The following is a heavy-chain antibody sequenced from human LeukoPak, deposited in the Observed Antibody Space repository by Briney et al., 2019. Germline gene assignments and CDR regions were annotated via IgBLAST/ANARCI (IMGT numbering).Heavy chain of an antibody. CDR2: IYYAGDT. CDR1: GGPVSSSSYY. D-gene: IGHD2-21*02. V-gene: IGHV4-39*07. J-gene: IGHJ3*02. Sequence: NPSETLSLTCTVSGGPVSSSSYYWGWVRQSPEKGLECIGTIYYAGDTYYNPSLKSRVTMSVDTSKNQFSLKLSSVTAADTAVYYCARLVTASEYAFDIWGQGTMVTVSS. CDR3: ARLVTASEYAFDI.